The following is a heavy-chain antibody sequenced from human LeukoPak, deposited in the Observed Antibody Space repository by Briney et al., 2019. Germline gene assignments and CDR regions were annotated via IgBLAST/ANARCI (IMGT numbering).Heavy chain of an antibody. D-gene: IGHD3-3*01. V-gene: IGHV3-30-3*01. J-gene: IGHJ5*02. Sequence: PGGSLRLSCAASGFTFSSYAMHWVRQAPGKGLEWVAVISYDGSNKYYADSVKGRFTISRDNSKNTLYLQMNSLRAEDTAVYYCARAPYYDFWSGTSNWFDPWGQGTLVTVSS. CDR1: GFTFSSYA. CDR3: ARAPYYDFWSGTSNWFDP. CDR2: ISYDGSNK.